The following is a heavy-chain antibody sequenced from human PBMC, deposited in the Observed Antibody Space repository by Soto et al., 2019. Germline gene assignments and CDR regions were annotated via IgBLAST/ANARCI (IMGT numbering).Heavy chain of an antibody. V-gene: IGHV4-39*01. D-gene: IGHD1-26*01. J-gene: IGHJ3*02. Sequence: SETLSLTCTVSGGSISSSRCHWGWIRQPPGKGLEWIASIKYSGTTFYNPSLKSRVTLSVDTSKNQLALKLSAVTAAETAVYYFARHGITGSYYGAFDIWGQGTMVTVSS. CDR1: GGSISSSRCH. CDR2: IKYSGTT. CDR3: ARHGITGSYYGAFDI.